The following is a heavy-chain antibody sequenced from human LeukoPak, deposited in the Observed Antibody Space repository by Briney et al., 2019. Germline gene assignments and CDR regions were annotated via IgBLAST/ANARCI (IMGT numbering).Heavy chain of an antibody. V-gene: IGHV3-9*01. J-gene: IGHJ6*02. D-gene: IGHD3-10*01. Sequence: GGSRRLSCAASGFTFDDYAMHWVRQAPGKGLEWVSGISWNSGSIGYADSVKGRFTISRDNAKNSLYLQMNSLRAEDTALYYCAKDMANVYYYGSGSYGSGMDVWGQGTTVTVSS. CDR3: AKDMANVYYYGSGSYGSGMDV. CDR2: ISWNSGSI. CDR1: GFTFDDYA.